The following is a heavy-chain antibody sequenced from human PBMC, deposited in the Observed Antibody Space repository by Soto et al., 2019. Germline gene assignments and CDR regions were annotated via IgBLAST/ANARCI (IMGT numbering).Heavy chain of an antibody. D-gene: IGHD5-18*01. CDR3: ARQQGYGWFDP. J-gene: IGHJ5*02. V-gene: IGHV4-59*08. Sequence: SETLSLTCTVSGGSISDYYWSWIRQPPGKRLEWIGYMFDTGNINYNPSLRSRLTISVDTSKNQLSLKMTSVTAADTAVYYCARQQGYGWFDPWGQGTLVTVSS. CDR1: GGSISDYY. CDR2: MFDTGNI.